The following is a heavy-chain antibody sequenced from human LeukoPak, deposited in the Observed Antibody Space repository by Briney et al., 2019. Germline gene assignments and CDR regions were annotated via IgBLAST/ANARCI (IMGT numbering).Heavy chain of an antibody. CDR1: GGSISSYY. CDR2: ISGSGGST. J-gene: IGHJ4*02. V-gene: IGHV3-23*01. Sequence: ETLSLTCTVSGGSISSYYWSWIRQPPGKGLEWVSAISGSGGSTYYADSVKGRFTISRDNSKNTLYLQMNSLRAEDTAVYYCAKYWSIAAPRPYFDYWGQGTLVTVSS. D-gene: IGHD6-6*01. CDR3: AKYWSIAAPRPYFDY.